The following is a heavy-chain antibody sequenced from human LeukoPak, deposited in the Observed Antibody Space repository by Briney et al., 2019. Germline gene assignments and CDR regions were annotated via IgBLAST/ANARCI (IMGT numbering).Heavy chain of an antibody. V-gene: IGHV1-2*02. CDR2: INPNSGGT. CDR1: GYTFTGYY. D-gene: IGHD3-10*01. Sequence: ASVKVSCKASGYTFTGYYMHWVRQAPGQGLEWMGWINPNSGGTNYAQKFQGRVTMTRDTSISTAYMELSRLRSDDTAVYYCAREGYSLVRGASDAFDIWGQGTMVTVPS. J-gene: IGHJ3*02. CDR3: AREGYSLVRGASDAFDI.